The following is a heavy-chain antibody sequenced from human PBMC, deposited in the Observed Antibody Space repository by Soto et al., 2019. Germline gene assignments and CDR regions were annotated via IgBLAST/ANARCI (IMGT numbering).Heavy chain of an antibody. CDR3: ASIAAPGTTHFDF. D-gene: IGHD6-13*01. J-gene: IGHJ4*02. CDR2: IYYSGNT. CDR1: GGSLGSSSYY. V-gene: IGHV4-39*01. Sequence: SETLSLTCTVSGGSLGSSSYYWCWIRQSPGKGLEWIGNIYYSGNTFYNPSLKSRVTISVDTSKNQFYLHLSSVTAADTAIFYCASIAAPGTTHFDFWGQGTLVTVSS.